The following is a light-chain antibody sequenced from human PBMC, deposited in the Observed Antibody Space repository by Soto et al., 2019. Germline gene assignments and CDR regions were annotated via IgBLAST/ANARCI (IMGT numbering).Light chain of an antibody. Sequence: QSVLTQPASVSGSPGQSITLSCTGTSSDVGVFHYVSWYQQHPGKAPKLIIYEVNNRPSGVSNRFSGSKSGNTASLTISGLQAEDEADYYCSSYTTSSNVVFGGGTKLTVL. CDR3: SSYTTSSNVV. CDR2: EVN. V-gene: IGLV2-14*01. J-gene: IGLJ2*01. CDR1: SSDVGVFHY.